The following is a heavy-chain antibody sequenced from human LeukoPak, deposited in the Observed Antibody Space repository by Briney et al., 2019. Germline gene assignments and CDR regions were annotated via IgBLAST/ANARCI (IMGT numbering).Heavy chain of an antibody. CDR2: ISGSGGST. CDR3: AKASGTYYYDSSGYYPFDY. J-gene: IGHJ4*02. CDR1: GFTFSSYA. V-gene: IGHV3-23*01. Sequence: GGSLRLSCAASGFTFSSYAMSWVRQAPGKGLEWVSAISGSGGSTYYADSVKGRFTISRDNSKNTLYLQMNSLRAEDTAVYYCAKASGTYYYDSSGYYPFDYWGQGTLVTVSS. D-gene: IGHD3-22*01.